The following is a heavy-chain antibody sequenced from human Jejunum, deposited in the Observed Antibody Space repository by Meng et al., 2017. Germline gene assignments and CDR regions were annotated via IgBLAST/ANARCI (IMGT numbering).Heavy chain of an antibody. CDR3: MSHERSGRYSTNWCDP. CDR2: IYYSEGA. Sequence: NTSATLSPSCTAGAHPTISHGSHRAWLRQPPCKGLEWIGSIYYSEGASYTPALRSRVTISLDTSTNQFSLTMNSVTAADTAVYYCMSHERSGRYSTNWCDPWGQGTLFTVSS. CDR1: AHPTISHGSH. J-gene: IGHJ5*02. D-gene: IGHD3-10*01. V-gene: IGHV4-39*07.